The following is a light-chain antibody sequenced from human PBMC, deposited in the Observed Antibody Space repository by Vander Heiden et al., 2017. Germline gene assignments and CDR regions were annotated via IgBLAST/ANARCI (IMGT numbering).Light chain of an antibody. CDR3: SSYSSSSTRV. J-gene: IGLJ3*02. V-gene: IGLV2-14*01. CDR2: DVS. CDR1: SSDVGGYKY. Sequence: QSALTPPPPVSGSPGQSLTISCTGNSSDVGGYKYVSWYQQHPGKAPKLMIYDVSNRPSGVSNRFSGSKSGNTASLTISGLQAEDEAVYYCSSYSSSSTRVFGGGTKVTVL.